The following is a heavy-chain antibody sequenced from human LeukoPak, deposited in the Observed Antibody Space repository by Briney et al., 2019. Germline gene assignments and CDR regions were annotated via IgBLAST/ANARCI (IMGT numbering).Heavy chain of an antibody. Sequence: ASVKVSCTASGYTFTSYGISWVRQAPGQGLEWMGWISAYNGNTNYAQKLQGRVTMTTDTSTSTAYMELRSLRSDDTAVYYCAREGRYDSSGYSYDAFDIWGQGTMVTVSS. CDR2: ISAYNGNT. V-gene: IGHV1-18*01. CDR3: AREGRYDSSGYSYDAFDI. D-gene: IGHD3-22*01. CDR1: GYTFTSYG. J-gene: IGHJ3*02.